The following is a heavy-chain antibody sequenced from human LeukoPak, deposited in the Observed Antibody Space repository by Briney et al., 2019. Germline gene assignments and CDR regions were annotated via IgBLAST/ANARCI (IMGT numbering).Heavy chain of an antibody. V-gene: IGHV3-30-3*01. CDR3: ARGPYSSGWYGFD. CDR2: ISYDGSNK. D-gene: IGHD6-19*01. Sequence: GGSLRLSCAASGFIFSNYAMSWVRQAPGKGLEWVAVISYDGSNKYYADSVKGRFTISRDNSKNTLYLQMNSLRAEDTAVYYCARGPYSSGWYGFDWGQGTLVTVSS. J-gene: IGHJ4*02. CDR1: GFIFSNYA.